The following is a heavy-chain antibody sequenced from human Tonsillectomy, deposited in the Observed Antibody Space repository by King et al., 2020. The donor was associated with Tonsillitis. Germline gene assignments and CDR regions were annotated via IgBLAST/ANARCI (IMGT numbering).Heavy chain of an antibody. V-gene: IGHV3-30*04. J-gene: IGHJ3*02. D-gene: IGHD6-19*01. CDR3: ARGGIAVAAFDTFDI. Sequence: VQLVESGGGVVQPGRSLRLSCAASGFSISSYAMHWVRQAPSKGLEWVAVISYEGSNKFYADSVQGRFTISRDNSKNTLYLQMNSLRAEDTAVYYCARGGIAVAAFDTFDIWGQGTMVTVSS. CDR2: ISYEGSNK. CDR1: GFSISSYA.